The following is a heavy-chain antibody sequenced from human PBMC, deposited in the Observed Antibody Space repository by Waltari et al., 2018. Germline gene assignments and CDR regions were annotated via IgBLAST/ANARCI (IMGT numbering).Heavy chain of an antibody. Sequence: QLQLQESGPGLVKPSETLSLTCTVSGGSISSSSYYWGWIRQPPGKGLEWIGSIYYSGSTYYNPSLKSRVTISVDTSKNQFSLKLSSVTAADTAVYYCARGGRRIQLGGDAFDIWGQGTMVTVSS. CDR3: ARGGRRIQLGGDAFDI. CDR1: GGSISSSSYY. J-gene: IGHJ3*02. D-gene: IGHD5-18*01. V-gene: IGHV4-39*07. CDR2: IYYSGST.